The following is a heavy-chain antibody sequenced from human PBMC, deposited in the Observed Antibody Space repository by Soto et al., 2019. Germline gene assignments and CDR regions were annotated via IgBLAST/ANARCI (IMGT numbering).Heavy chain of an antibody. CDR2: IKFDGSEK. J-gene: IGHJ4*02. Sequence: GGSLRLSCAASGFTFIDYWMSWVRQAPGKGPEWVANIKFDGSEKQYVDSVKGRFSISRDNSRNSLFLQMNSLRAGDTAVYYCVKDGGYCSSTTCYSPRNHYFDSWGQGTLVTVSS. V-gene: IGHV3-7*03. CDR3: VKDGGYCSSTTCYSPRNHYFDS. CDR1: GFTFIDYW. D-gene: IGHD2-2*01.